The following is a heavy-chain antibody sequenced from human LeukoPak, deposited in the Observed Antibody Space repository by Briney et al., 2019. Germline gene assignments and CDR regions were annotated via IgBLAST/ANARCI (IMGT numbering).Heavy chain of an antibody. J-gene: IGHJ4*02. CDR3: ARDGGSGWHEYFDY. V-gene: IGHV3-30-3*01. CDR2: ISYDGSNK. Sequence: GGSLRLSCAASGFTFSSYAMHWVRQAPGKGLEWVAVISYDGSNKYYADSVKGRFTISRDNSKNTLYLQMNSLRAEDTAVYYCARDGGSGWHEYFDYWGQGTLVTVSS. CDR1: GFTFSSYA. D-gene: IGHD6-19*01.